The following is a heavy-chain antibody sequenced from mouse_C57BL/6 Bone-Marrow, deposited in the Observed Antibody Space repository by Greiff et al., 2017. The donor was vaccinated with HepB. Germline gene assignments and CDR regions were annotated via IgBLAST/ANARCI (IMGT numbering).Heavy chain of an antibody. CDR2: IYPRSGNT. Sequence: VQLQQSGAELARPGASVKLSCKASGYTFTSYGISWVKQRTGQGLEWIGEIYPRSGNTYYNEKFKGKATLTADKSSSTAYMELRSLTSEDSAVYFCARNYSNYDWYFDVWGTGTTVTVSS. D-gene: IGHD2-5*01. V-gene: IGHV1-81*01. J-gene: IGHJ1*03. CDR1: GYTFTSYG. CDR3: ARNYSNYDWYFDV.